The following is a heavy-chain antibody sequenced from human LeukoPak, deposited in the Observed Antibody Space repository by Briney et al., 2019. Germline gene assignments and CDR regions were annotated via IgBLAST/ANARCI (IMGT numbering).Heavy chain of an antibody. CDR3: LLRRDGYTHFDY. CDR2: INHSGST. CDR1: GGSFSGYY. V-gene: IGHV4-34*03. D-gene: IGHD5-24*01. J-gene: IGHJ4*02. Sequence: SETLSLTCAVYGGSFSGYYWSWIRQPPGKGLEWIGEINHSGSTNYNPSLKSRVTISVDTSKNQFSLKLSSVTAADTAVYYCLLRRDGYTHFDYWGQGTLVTVSS.